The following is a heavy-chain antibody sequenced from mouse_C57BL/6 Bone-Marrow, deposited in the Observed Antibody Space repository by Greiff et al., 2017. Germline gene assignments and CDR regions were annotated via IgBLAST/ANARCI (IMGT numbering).Heavy chain of an antibody. J-gene: IGHJ1*03. CDR1: GYTFTSYG. CDR3: ARSHYGSSSPRYFDV. V-gene: IGHV1-58*01. D-gene: IGHD1-1*01. CDR2: IYIGNGYT. Sequence: EVQLQQPGAELVRPGSSVKMSCKTSGYTFTSYGINWVKQRPGQGLEWIGYIYIGNGYTEYNEKFKGKATLTSDTSSSTASMQLSSLTSEDSAIYFCARSHYGSSSPRYFDVWGTGTTVTVSS.